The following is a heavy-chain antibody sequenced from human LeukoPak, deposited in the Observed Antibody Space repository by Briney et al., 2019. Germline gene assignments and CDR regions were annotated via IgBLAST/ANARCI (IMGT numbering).Heavy chain of an antibody. CDR1: GYTFTGYY. CDR3: ARVYPYYDSSGYFDY. J-gene: IGHJ4*02. D-gene: IGHD3-22*01. Sequence: GASVTVSCKASGYTFTGYYMHWVRQAPGQGLEWMGWINPNSSGTNYAQKFQGRVTMTRDTSISTAYMELSRLRSDDTAVYYCARVYPYYDSSGYFDYWGQGTLVTVSS. CDR2: INPNSSGT. V-gene: IGHV1-2*02.